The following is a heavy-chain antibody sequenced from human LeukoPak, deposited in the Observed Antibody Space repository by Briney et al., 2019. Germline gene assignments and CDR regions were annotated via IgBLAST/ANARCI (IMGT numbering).Heavy chain of an antibody. Sequence: SETLSLTCTVSGGSISSYYWSWIRQPPGKGLEWFGYIYYSGSTNYKSPLKSRVTMSGDTSKNQFSLELRSVTAADTAVYYCARHAESGYDRFDLWGQGTLVTVSS. CDR3: ARHAESGYDRFDL. CDR2: IYYSGST. V-gene: IGHV4-59*08. J-gene: IGHJ5*02. CDR1: GGSISSYY. D-gene: IGHD5-12*01.